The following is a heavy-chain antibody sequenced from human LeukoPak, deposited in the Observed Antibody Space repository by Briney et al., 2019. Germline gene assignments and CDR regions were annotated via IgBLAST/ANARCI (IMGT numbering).Heavy chain of an antibody. CDR1: GGPISSTSYY. V-gene: IGHV4-39*01. D-gene: IGHD3-22*01. Sequence: SETLSLTCTVSGGPISSTSYYWGWIRQPPGKVLEWIGSFYYSGSTYYNPSLKSRVTISVDTSKNQFSLKLSSVTAADTAVFYCARGPATLRITMIVVVITTPFDIWGQGTMVTVSS. CDR3: ARGPATLRITMIVVVITTPFDI. CDR2: FYYSGST. J-gene: IGHJ3*02.